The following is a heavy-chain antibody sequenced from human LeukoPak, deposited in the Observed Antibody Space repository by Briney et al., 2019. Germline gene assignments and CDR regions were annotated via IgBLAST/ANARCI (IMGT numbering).Heavy chain of an antibody. Sequence: PSETLSLTCTASGGSISSSSYYWSWIRQPAGKGLEWIGRIYTSGSTNYNPSLKSRVTMSVDTSKNQFSLKLSSVTAADTAVYYCARSAGPVAYAFDIWGQGTMVTVSS. J-gene: IGHJ3*02. CDR1: GGSISSSSYY. CDR2: IYTSGST. V-gene: IGHV4-61*02. CDR3: ARSAGPVAYAFDI. D-gene: IGHD6-13*01.